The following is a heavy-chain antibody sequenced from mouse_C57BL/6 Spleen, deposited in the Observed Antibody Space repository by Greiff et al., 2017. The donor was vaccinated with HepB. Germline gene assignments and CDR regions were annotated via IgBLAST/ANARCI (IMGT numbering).Heavy chain of an antibody. CDR1: GYTFTSYW. CDR2: IDPSDSYT. V-gene: IGHV1-50*01. D-gene: IGHD3-3*01. J-gene: IGHJ3*01. CDR3: GRKGTFAY. Sequence: VQLQQSGAELVKPGASVKLSCKASGYTFTSYWMQWVKQRPGQGLEWIGEIDPSDSYTNYNQKFKGKATLTVDTSSSTAYMQLSSLTSEDSAVYYCGRKGTFAYWGQGTLVTVSA.